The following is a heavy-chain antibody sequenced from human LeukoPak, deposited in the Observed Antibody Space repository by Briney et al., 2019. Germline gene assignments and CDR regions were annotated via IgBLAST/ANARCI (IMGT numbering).Heavy chain of an antibody. D-gene: IGHD4-17*01. V-gene: IGHV3-33*01. J-gene: IGHJ6*02. Sequence: GGSLRLSCAASGFTFNNYGMHWVRQAPGKGLEWVAVIWYDGSNKYYADSVKGRFTISRDNSKNTLYLQMNSLRAEDTAVYHCARDTVTTFRFRDYQHYGMDVWGQGTTVTVSS. CDR1: GFTFNNYG. CDR2: IWYDGSNK. CDR3: ARDTVTTFRFRDYQHYGMDV.